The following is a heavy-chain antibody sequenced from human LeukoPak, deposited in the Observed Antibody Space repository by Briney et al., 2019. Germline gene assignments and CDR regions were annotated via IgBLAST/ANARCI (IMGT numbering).Heavy chain of an antibody. D-gene: IGHD2-21*01. CDR2: IASDGSHT. J-gene: IGHJ3*02. V-gene: IGHV3-30-3*01. CDR1: GFTFSTYF. CDR3: ARERQDTILHSGAFDI. Sequence: GGSLRLSCAASGFTFSTYFMHWVRQAPGKGLEWVADIASDGSHTFYVESVKGRFTISRDNSKNTLYLQINSLRTEDTAVYFCARERQDTILHSGAFDIWGQGTMVTVSS.